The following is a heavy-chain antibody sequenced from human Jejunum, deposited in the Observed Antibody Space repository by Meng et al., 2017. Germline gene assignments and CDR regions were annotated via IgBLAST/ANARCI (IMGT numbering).Heavy chain of an antibody. Sequence: KVSCKGSGYSFANYWIAWVRQLPGKGLEWMGIIFPGGSDIRYSPSFQGQVTLSVDRSISSAFLQWSSLKASDTAIYYCTRVGVGATTGFDYWGQGTLVTVSS. CDR2: IFPGGSDI. CDR1: GYSFANYW. J-gene: IGHJ4*02. CDR3: TRVGVGATTGFDY. D-gene: IGHD1-26*01. V-gene: IGHV5-51*01.